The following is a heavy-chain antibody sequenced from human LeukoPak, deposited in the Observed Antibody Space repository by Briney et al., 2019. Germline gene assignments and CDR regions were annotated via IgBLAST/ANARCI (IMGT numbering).Heavy chain of an antibody. CDR1: GFTFSSYS. D-gene: IGHD5-18*01. Sequence: GGSLRLSCAASGFTFSSYSMNWVRQAPGKGLEWVSSISSSSSYIYYADSVKGRFTISRDNAKNSLYLQMNSLRAEDTAVYYCARAGGYSYGHDPYYFDYWGQGTLVTVSS. CDR2: ISSSSSYI. V-gene: IGHV3-21*04. CDR3: ARAGGYSYGHDPYYFDY. J-gene: IGHJ4*02.